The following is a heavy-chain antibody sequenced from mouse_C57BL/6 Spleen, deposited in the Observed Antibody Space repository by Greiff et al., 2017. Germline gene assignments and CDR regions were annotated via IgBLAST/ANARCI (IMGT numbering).Heavy chain of an antibody. D-gene: IGHD1-1*01. CDR2: IYPRSGNT. CDR3: ARSDYGSPYAMDY. CDR1: GYTFTSYG. V-gene: IGHV1-81*01. J-gene: IGHJ4*01. Sequence: VQLQESGAELARPGASVKLSCKASGYTFTSYGISWVKQRTGQGLEWIGEIYPRSGNTYYNEKFKGNATLTADKSSSTAYMELRSLTSEDSAVYFCARSDYGSPYAMDYWGQGTSVTVSS.